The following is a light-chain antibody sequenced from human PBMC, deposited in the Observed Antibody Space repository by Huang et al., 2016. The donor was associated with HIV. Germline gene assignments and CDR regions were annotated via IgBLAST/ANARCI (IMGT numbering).Light chain of an antibody. J-gene: IGKJ4*01. V-gene: IGKV3-11*01. CDR2: YTS. CDR3: QQRSAWPLT. CDR1: QSVRSY. Sequence: EIVLTQSPATLSLSPGERATLSCRASQSVRSYLSWYQQKPGQAPRLLIYYTSNRATGLPARFSGRGSGTDFTLTISNLQSEDFAVYYCQQRSAWPLTFGGGTKVEI.